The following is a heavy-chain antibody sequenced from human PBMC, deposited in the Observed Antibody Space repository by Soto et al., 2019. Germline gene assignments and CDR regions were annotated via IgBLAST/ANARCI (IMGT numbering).Heavy chain of an antibody. CDR3: ARGGSSTWPFDY. J-gene: IGHJ4*02. D-gene: IGHD6-13*01. CDR2: IYYSGNT. Sequence: PSETLSLTCSVSGGSISSYFRSWIRQLPGKGLEWIGYIYYSGNTNYNPSLKNRVTMSVDTSKNQFSLKLSSVTAADTAVYYCARGGSSTWPFDYWGQGTLVTVSS. V-gene: IGHV4-59*01. CDR1: GGSISSYF.